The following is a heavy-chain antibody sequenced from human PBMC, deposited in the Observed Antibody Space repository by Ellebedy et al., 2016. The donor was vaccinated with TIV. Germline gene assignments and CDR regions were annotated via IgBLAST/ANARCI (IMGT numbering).Heavy chain of an antibody. D-gene: IGHD2-8*02. V-gene: IGHV3-74*01. CDR1: GSTFSGYW. CDR3: AAVQYWEAAFDI. CDR2: FNGDGSST. Sequence: PGGSLRLSCAASGSTFSGYWMHWVRQVPGKGLVWVSRFNGDGSSTAYADSVKGRFTISRDNAKNTLYLQMNSLRAEDTAVYYCAAVQYWEAAFDIWGQGTMVTVSS. J-gene: IGHJ3*02.